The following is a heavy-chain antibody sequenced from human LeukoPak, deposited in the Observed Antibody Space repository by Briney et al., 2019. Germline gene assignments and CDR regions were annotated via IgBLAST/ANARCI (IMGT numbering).Heavy chain of an antibody. V-gene: IGHV4-34*01. CDR2: INHSGST. Sequence: SETLSLTCAVYGGSFSGYYWSWIRQPPGKGLEWIGEINHSGSTNYNPSLKSRVTISVDTSKNQFSLKLSSVTAADTAVYYCAKTSGKAAAWTFYFWGQGTLVTVSS. D-gene: IGHD6-13*01. J-gene: IGHJ4*02. CDR3: AKTSGKAAAWTFYF. CDR1: GGSFSGYY.